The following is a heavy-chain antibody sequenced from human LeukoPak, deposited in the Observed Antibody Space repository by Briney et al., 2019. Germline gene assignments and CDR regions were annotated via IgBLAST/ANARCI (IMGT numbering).Heavy chain of an antibody. CDR3: ARGDSSPYYYFDY. V-gene: IGHV1-2*02. D-gene: IGHD3-22*01. CDR2: INPNSGGT. CDR1: GYTFTGYY. J-gene: IGHJ4*02. Sequence: ASVKVSFKASGYTFTGYYMHWVRQAPGQGLEWMGWINPNSGGTNYAQKFQGRVTMTRDTSTSTAYMELSRLRSDDTAVFYCARGDSSPYYYFDYWGQGTLVTVSS.